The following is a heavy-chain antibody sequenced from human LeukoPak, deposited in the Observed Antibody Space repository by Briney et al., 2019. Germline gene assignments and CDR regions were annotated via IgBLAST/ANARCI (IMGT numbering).Heavy chain of an antibody. CDR3: ASRPDQHLLYYFDY. Sequence: ASVKVSCKASGYTFTGYYMHWVRQAPEQGLEWMGWINPNSGGTKYAQKFQGRVTMTSDASISTAYMEQSSLRSDDTAVYYCASRPDQHLLYYFDYWGQGALVTVSS. CDR1: GYTFTGYY. D-gene: IGHD2-15*01. CDR2: INPNSGGT. J-gene: IGHJ4*02. V-gene: IGHV1-2*02.